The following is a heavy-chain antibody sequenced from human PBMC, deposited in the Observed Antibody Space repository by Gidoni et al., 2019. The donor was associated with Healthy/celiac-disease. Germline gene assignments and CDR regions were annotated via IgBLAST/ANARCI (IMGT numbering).Heavy chain of an antibody. CDR1: GYTFTSYA. D-gene: IGHD3-10*01. J-gene: IGHJ3*02. CDR3: ARAHYYGSVIYGAFDI. CDR2: INASNGNT. V-gene: IGHV1-3*01. Sequence: QVQLVQSGAEVKKPRPSVKVSCEASGYTFTSYAMHWVRQAPGQRLEGMGWINASNGNTKYSQKFQGRVTITRNTAASTAYMDLNSLRSEDTAVYYCARAHYYGSVIYGAFDIWGQGTMFTVSS.